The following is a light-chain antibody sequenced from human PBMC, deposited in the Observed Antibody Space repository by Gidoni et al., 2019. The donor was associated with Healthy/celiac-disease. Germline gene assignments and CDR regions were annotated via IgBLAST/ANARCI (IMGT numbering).Light chain of an antibody. CDR1: QSVRSN. CDR3: QQYNNWPPLT. J-gene: IGKJ4*01. CDR2: GAS. Sequence: EIVMTPSPATLSVSPGERATLSCRASQSVRSNLAWYQQKPGQAPRPLIYGASTRATGIPARCSGSGSGTEFTLTISSLQSEDLAVYYCQQYNNWPPLTFGGGTKVEIK. V-gene: IGKV3-15*01.